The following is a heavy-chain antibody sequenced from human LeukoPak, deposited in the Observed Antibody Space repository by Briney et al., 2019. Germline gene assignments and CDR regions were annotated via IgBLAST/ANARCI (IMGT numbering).Heavy chain of an antibody. Sequence: SETLSLTCTVSRGSISTYYWNWIRQPPGKGLEWIGYIYYTGTTDYNPSLKSRVTMSVDASKNQFSLKLSSVTAADTAVYYCARHLGSRRGWLPYDAFDIWGQGTMVTVSS. D-gene: IGHD3-22*01. CDR1: RGSISTYY. V-gene: IGHV4-59*08. J-gene: IGHJ3*02. CDR3: ARHLGSRRGWLPYDAFDI. CDR2: IYYTGTT.